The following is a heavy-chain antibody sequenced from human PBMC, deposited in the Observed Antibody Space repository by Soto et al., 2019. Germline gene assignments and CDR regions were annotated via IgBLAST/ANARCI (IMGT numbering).Heavy chain of an antibody. CDR1: GYTLIDFG. CDR3: ARDLNYNTARGAY. Sequence: QVQLVQSGAEVKKPGASVKVACKASGYTLIDFGVNWVRQAPGQGLQWMGWISPYSGDTNYAQTLQDRITLTADTSTSTVYMELRSLEPDPTAVYSCARDLNYNTARGAYWGQGPLVTVSS. V-gene: IGHV1-18*01. J-gene: IGHJ4*02. D-gene: IGHD3-10*01. CDR2: ISPYSGDT.